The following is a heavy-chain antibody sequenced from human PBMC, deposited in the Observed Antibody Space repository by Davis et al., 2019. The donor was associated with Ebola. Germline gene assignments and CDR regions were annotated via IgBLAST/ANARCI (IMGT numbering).Heavy chain of an antibody. J-gene: IGHJ4*02. Sequence: GESLKISCAASGFTFSSYAVSWVRQAPGKGLEWVSSIRASGGSTYSADSVKGRFTISRDNSKNTLYLQMNSLRAADTAVYYCAKDRVVGVLAGGYHFDYWGQGTLVTVSS. D-gene: IGHD1-26*01. V-gene: IGHV3-23*01. CDR2: IRASGGST. CDR1: GFTFSSYA. CDR3: AKDRVVGVLAGGYHFDY.